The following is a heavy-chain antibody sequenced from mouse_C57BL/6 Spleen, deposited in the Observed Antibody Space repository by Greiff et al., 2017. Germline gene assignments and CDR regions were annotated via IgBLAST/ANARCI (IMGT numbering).Heavy chain of an antibody. Sequence: QVQLQQPGAELVKPGASVTVSCKASGYTFTSYWMHWVKQRPGQGLEWIGRIHPADSDTNSNQKFKGKATLTVDKSSSTASMQLSSLTAEDSAVYCCAIPYYDGSRYDWFAYWGQGTLGTVSA. D-gene: IGHD1-1*01. CDR3: AIPYYDGSRYDWFAY. V-gene: IGHV1-74*01. CDR1: GYTFTSYW. J-gene: IGHJ3*01. CDR2: IHPADSDT.